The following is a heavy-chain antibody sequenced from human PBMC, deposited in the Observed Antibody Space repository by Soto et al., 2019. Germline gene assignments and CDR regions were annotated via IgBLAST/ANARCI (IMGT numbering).Heavy chain of an antibody. V-gene: IGHV1-69*06. D-gene: IGHD1-26*01. Sequence: GASVKVSCKASGGTFSSYAISWVRQAPGQGLEWMGGIIPIFGTANDAQKFQGRVMITADKSTSTAYMELSSLRSGDTAVYYCARDVGGSYYYYYYGMDVWGQGTTVTVSS. CDR3: ARDVGGSYYYYYYGMDV. J-gene: IGHJ6*02. CDR2: IIPIFGTA. CDR1: GGTFSSYA.